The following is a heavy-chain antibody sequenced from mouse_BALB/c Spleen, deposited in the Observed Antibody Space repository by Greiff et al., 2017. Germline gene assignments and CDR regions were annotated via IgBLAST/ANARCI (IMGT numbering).Heavy chain of an antibody. J-gene: IGHJ2*01. CDR2: IWAGGST. CDR3: ARDRGYYGSSYYFDY. Sequence: VQRVESGPGLVAPSQSLSITCTVSGFSLTSYGVHWVRQPPGKGLEWLGVIWAGGSTNYNSALMSRLSISKDNSKSQVFLKMNSLQTDDTAMYYCARDRGYYGSSYYFDYWGQGTTLTVSS. D-gene: IGHD1-1*01. V-gene: IGHV2-9*02. CDR1: GFSLTSYG.